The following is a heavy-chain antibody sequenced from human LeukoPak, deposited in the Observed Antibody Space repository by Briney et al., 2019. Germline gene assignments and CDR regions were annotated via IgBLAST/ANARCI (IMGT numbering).Heavy chain of an antibody. CDR1: GYTFTSYG. CDR3: ARGMVRGVIITRHYYYYGMDV. D-gene: IGHD3-10*01. CDR2: ISAYNGNT. V-gene: IGHV1-18*01. J-gene: IGHJ6*02. Sequence: GASVKVSCKASGYTFTSYGISWVRQAPGQGLEWMGWISAYNGNTNYAQKLQGRVTMTTDTSTSTAYMEVRSLRSDDTAVYYCARGMVRGVIITRHYYYYGMDVWGQGTTVTVSS.